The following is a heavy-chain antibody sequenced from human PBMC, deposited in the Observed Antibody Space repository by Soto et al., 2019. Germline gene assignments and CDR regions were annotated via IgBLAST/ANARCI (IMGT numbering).Heavy chain of an antibody. V-gene: IGHV1-2*02. J-gene: IGHJ4*02. CDR2: INPNSGGT. D-gene: IGHD3-22*01. Sequence: QVQLVQSGAEVKKPGASVKVSCKASGYTFTGYYMHWVRQAPGQGLEWMGWINPNSGGTNYAQKLQGRVTMTTDTSTSTAYMELRSLRSDDTAVYYCARDLNVAYYDSSGYAMYWGQGTLVTVSS. CDR1: GYTFTGYY. CDR3: ARDLNVAYYDSSGYAMY.